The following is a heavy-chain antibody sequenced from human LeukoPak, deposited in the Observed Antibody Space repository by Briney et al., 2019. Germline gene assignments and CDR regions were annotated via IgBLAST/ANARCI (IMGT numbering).Heavy chain of an antibody. Sequence: SETLSLTCTVSGGSITSYYWSWIRQPPGKGLEWIGYVSYSGSTNYNPSLKSRVTMSVDTSKNQFSLKLSSVTAADTAMYYCARGGIIDYWGQGTLVTVSS. V-gene: IGHV4-59*12. J-gene: IGHJ4*02. D-gene: IGHD6-13*01. CDR3: ARGGIIDY. CDR1: GGSITSYY. CDR2: VSYSGST.